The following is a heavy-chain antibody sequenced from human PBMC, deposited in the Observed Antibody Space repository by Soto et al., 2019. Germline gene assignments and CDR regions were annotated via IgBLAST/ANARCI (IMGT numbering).Heavy chain of an antibody. CDR2: INPNSGGT. D-gene: IGHD3-10*01. CDR3: ARETRDYYGSNPRFVN. J-gene: IGHJ4*02. Sequence: ASVKVSCKASGYTFKGYYLHWVRQAPGQGLEWMGWINPNSGGTNYAQKFQGWVTMTTDTSISTAYMELSRLRSDDTAVYYCARETRDYYGSNPRFVNWGQGTLVTVSS. CDR1: GYTFKGYY. V-gene: IGHV1-2*04.